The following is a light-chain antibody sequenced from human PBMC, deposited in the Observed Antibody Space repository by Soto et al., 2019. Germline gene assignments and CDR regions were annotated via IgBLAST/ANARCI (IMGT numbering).Light chain of an antibody. CDR2: GAS. V-gene: IGKV3-15*01. Sequence: EIVLTQSPGTLSLSPGERATLSCRASQSVSSSLAWYQHKPGQAPRLLIHGASTIATAVPARFSGSGSGTEFTLTISGLHSEDLAVYYCQQRSNWPITFGQGTRLEI. CDR3: QQRSNWPIT. CDR1: QSVSSS. J-gene: IGKJ5*01.